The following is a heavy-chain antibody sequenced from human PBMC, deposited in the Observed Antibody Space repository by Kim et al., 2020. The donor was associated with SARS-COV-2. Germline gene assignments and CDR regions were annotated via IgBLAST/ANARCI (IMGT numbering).Heavy chain of an antibody. Sequence: ASVKVSCKASGYTFTSYAMNWVRQAPGQGLEWMGWINTNTGNPTYAQGFTGRFVFSLDTSVSTAYLQISSLKAEDTAVYYWARDYPYCSGGSCYDGWFDPWGQGTLVTVSS. V-gene: IGHV7-4-1*02. J-gene: IGHJ5*02. CDR3: ARDYPYCSGGSCYDGWFDP. CDR1: GYTFTSYA. CDR2: INTNTGNP. D-gene: IGHD2-15*01.